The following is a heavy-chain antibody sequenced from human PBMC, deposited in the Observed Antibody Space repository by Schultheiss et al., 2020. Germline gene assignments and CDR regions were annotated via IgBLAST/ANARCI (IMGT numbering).Heavy chain of an antibody. CDR1: GFTFSNAW. CDR3: ARELYSSGWEAFDY. D-gene: IGHD6-19*01. Sequence: GGSLRLSCAASGFTFSNAWMNWVRQAPGKGLEWVGRIKSKTDGGTTDYAAPVKGRFTISRDDSKNTLYLQMNSLRAEDTAVYYCARELYSSGWEAFDYWGQGTLVTVSS. J-gene: IGHJ4*02. CDR2: IKSKTDGGTT. V-gene: IGHV3-15*07.